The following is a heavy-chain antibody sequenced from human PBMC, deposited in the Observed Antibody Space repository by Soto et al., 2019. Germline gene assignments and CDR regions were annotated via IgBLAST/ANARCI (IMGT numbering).Heavy chain of an antibody. CDR1: GGSISSSY. CDR3: ARHEGTFDP. Sequence: QVQLQESGPGLVRPSETLSLTCTVSGGSISSSYWSWVRQPPGKGLELIGYIYYSGSTNYNPSLKSRVSISLDTSKNQFSLKLSSVTAADTAVYYCARHEGTFDPWGQGTLVTVSS. J-gene: IGHJ5*02. D-gene: IGHD1-1*01. V-gene: IGHV4-59*08. CDR2: IYYSGST.